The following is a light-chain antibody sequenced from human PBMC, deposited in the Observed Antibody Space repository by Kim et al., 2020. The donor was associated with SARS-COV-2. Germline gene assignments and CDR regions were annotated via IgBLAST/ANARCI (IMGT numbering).Light chain of an antibody. Sequence: SSSYLAWYQQKPGQAPRLLIYGASSRATGIPDRFSGSGYGTDFTLTISRLEPEDFAVYYCQQYGSSPYTFGQGTKLEI. J-gene: IGKJ2*01. CDR3: QQYGSSPYT. CDR2: GAS. CDR1: SSSY. V-gene: IGKV3-20*01.